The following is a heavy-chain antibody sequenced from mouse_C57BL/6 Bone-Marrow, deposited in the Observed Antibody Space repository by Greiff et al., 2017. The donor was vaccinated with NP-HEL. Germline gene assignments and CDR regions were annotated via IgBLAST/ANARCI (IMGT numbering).Heavy chain of an antibody. CDR3: ARRFLYYFDY. J-gene: IGHJ2*01. CDR1: GFTFSSYG. CDR2: ISSGGSYT. V-gene: IGHV5-6*01. Sequence: EVQGVESGGDLVKPGGSLKLSCAASGFTFSSYGMSWVRQTPDTRLEWVATISSGGSYTYYPDSVKGRFTISRDNAKNTLYLQMSSLNSEDTAMYYCARRFLYYFDYWGQGTTLTVSS.